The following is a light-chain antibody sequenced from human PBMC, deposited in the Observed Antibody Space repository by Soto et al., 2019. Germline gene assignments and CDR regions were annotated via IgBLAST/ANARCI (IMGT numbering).Light chain of an antibody. V-gene: IGLV2-8*01. Sequence: QSVLTQPPSAPGSPGQSVTISCTGTSSDVGAYNYVSWYQQHPGKAPKLMIYEVSKRPSGVPDRFSGSKSGNTASLTVSGLQTEDEADYYCSSKRGRNSYVFGTGTKVPVL. CDR2: EVS. J-gene: IGLJ1*01. CDR3: SSKRGRNSYV. CDR1: SSDVGAYNY.